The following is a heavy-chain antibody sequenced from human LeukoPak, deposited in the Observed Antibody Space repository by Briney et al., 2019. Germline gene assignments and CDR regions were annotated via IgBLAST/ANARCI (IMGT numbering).Heavy chain of an antibody. CDR2: MNPNSGNT. CDR1: GYTFTSYD. D-gene: IGHD6-6*01. V-gene: IGHV1-8*01. J-gene: IGHJ5*02. CDR3: ARLVAARLSWFDP. Sequence: ASVKVSRKASGYTFTSYDINWVRQATGQGLEWMGWMNPNSGNTGYAQKFQGRVTMTRNTSISTAYMELSSLRSEDTAVYYCARLVAARLSWFDPWGQGTLVTVSS.